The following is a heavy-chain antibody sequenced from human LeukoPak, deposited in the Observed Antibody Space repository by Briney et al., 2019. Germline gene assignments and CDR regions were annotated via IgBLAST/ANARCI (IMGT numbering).Heavy chain of an antibody. CDR3: ARTVRGVVVVPAATIGRDYYYDMDV. CDR1: GYTFTSYD. J-gene: IGHJ6*03. V-gene: IGHV1-8*01. D-gene: IGHD2-2*01. Sequence: GASVKVSCKASGYTFTSYDFNWVRQAPGQGLEWLGWMNPNSGNTGYAQKFQGRVTITRHTSISTAYMELSSLRSEDTAVYYCARTVRGVVVVPAATIGRDYYYDMDVWGKGTTVTVSS. CDR2: MNPNSGNT.